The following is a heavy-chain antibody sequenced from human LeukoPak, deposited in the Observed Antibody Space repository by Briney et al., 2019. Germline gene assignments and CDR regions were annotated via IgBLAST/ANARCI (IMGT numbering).Heavy chain of an antibody. CDR2: ISGSGGST. CDR3: AKVNSGWYLLEDY. Sequence: GGSLRLSCAASGFTFSSYAMSWVRQAPGKGLEWVSAISGSGGSTYYADSVTGRFTISRDNSKNTLYLQMNSLRAEDTAVYYCAKVNSGWYLLEDYWGQGTLVTVSS. D-gene: IGHD6-19*01. V-gene: IGHV3-23*01. J-gene: IGHJ4*02. CDR1: GFTFSSYA.